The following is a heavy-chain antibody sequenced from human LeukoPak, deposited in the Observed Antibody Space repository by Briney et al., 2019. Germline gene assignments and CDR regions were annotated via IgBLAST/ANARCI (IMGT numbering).Heavy chain of an antibody. CDR3: ARAQDSSVSFRL. D-gene: IGHD3-22*01. J-gene: IGHJ4*02. CDR1: GGSISSSSYY. Sequence: SETLSLTCTVSGGSISSSSYYWGWIRQPPGKGLEWIGSIYYSGSTYYNPSLKSRVTTSIDTSKNQFSLKLRSVTAADTAVYYCARAQDSSVSFRLWGQGTLVTVSS. V-gene: IGHV4-39*07. CDR2: IYYSGST.